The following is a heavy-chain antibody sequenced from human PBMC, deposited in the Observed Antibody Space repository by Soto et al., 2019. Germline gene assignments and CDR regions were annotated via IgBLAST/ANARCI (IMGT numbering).Heavy chain of an antibody. J-gene: IGHJ4*02. CDR1: GFTFSSYG. D-gene: IGHD3-9*01. V-gene: IGHV3-30*03. Sequence: PGGSLRLSCAASGFTFSSYGMHWVRQAPGKGLEWVAVISYDGSNKYYADSVKGRFTISRDNSKNTLYLQMNSLKASDTAMYYCARHATYYDILTGYYFDYWGQGTLVTVSS. CDR3: ARHATYYDILTGYYFDY. CDR2: ISYDGSNK.